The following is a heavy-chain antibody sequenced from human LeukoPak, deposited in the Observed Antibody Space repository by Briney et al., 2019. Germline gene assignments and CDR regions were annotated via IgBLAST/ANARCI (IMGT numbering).Heavy chain of an antibody. J-gene: IGHJ4*02. CDR3: AKNVVGATAGDY. CDR1: GFTFSSYG. V-gene: IGHV3-30*18. Sequence: GGSLRLSCAASGFTFSSYGMHWVRQAPGKGLEWVAVISYDGSNKYYADSVKGRFTISRDNSKNTLYLQVNSLRAEDTAVYYCAKNVVGATAGDYWGQGTLVTVSS. CDR2: ISYDGSNK. D-gene: IGHD1-26*01.